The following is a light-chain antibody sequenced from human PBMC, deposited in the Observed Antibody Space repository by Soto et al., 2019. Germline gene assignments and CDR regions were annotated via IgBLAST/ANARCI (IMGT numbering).Light chain of an antibody. CDR1: QSVNSSY. V-gene: IGKV3-20*01. J-gene: IGKJ1*01. CDR2: GAS. CDR3: QHCGSSART. Sequence: ELVLTQSPGTLHLSPGERATLSCRASQSVNSSYLAWYQQKLGQAPRHLIYGASSRATGIPDRFSGSGAGTDFTLTFSRLEPEDLEVYYVQHCGSSARTFGQGTKGEIK.